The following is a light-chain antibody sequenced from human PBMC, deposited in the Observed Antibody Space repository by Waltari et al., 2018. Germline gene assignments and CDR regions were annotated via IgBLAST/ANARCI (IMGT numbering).Light chain of an antibody. Sequence: DIQMTQSPSALSASVGDTVTITCQASQGIGNNLNWYQQKPGKAPKLLIYTTSSLQSGVPSRVSGSGSGTDFTLTISSLQPEDFGTYYCQQGYSYPYSFGQGTKVEIK. J-gene: IGKJ2*03. V-gene: IGKV1-39*01. CDR3: QQGYSYPYS. CDR2: TTS. CDR1: QGIGNN.